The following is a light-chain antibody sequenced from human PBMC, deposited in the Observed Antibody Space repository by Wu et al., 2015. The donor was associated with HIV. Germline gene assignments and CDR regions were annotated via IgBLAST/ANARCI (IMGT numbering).Light chain of an antibody. Sequence: EIVLTQSPGTLSLSPGERATLSCWASQSVSSSYLAWYQQKPGQAPRLLIYGASSRATGIPDRFSGSGSGTDFTLTISRLEPEDFAVYYCQQYGSPFWTFGQGTKVEIK. CDR1: QSVSSSY. V-gene: IGKV3-20*01. CDR2: GAS. J-gene: IGKJ1*01. CDR3: QQYGSPFWT.